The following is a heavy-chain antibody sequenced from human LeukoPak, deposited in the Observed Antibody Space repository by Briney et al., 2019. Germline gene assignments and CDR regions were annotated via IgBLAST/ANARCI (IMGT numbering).Heavy chain of an antibody. D-gene: IGHD3-10*01. CDR2: IYYSGST. J-gene: IGHJ5*02. Sequence: SETLSLTCTVSGGSISSSSYYWGWIRQPPGKGLEWIGSIYYSGSTYYNPSLKSRVTISVDTSKNQFSLKLNSVTAADTAVYYCARWRSGITMVRGFDPWGQGTLVTVSS. V-gene: IGHV4-39*01. CDR1: GGSISSSSYY. CDR3: ARWRSGITMVRGFDP.